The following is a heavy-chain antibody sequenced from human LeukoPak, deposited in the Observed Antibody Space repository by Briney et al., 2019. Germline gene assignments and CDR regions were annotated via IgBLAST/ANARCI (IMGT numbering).Heavy chain of an antibody. J-gene: IGHJ4*02. D-gene: IGHD3-22*01. Sequence: PSETLSLTCTVSGGSISSSSYYWGWIRQPPGKGLEWIGSIYYSGSTYYNPSPKSRVTISVDTSKNQFSLKLSSVTAADTAVYYCARDYSGYYYFDYWGQGTLVTVSS. V-gene: IGHV4-39*07. CDR3: ARDYSGYYYFDY. CDR2: IYYSGST. CDR1: GGSISSSSYY.